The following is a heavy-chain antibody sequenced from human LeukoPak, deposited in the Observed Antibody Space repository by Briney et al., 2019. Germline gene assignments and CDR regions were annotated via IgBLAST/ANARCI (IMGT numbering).Heavy chain of an antibody. CDR2: ISGSAGGT. CDR3: AKRGIMIRAVIIVGFHKEAYYFDD. CDR1: GITLSNYG. J-gene: IGHJ4*02. D-gene: IGHD3-10*01. V-gene: IGHV3-23*01. Sequence: GGSLRLSCAVSGITLSNYGMSWVRQAPGKGLEWVAGISGSAGGTIYAASVKGRFTISRDNPKNTLYLQMNSLRAEDTAVYFCAKRGIMIRAVIIVGFHKEAYYFDDWGQGALVTVSS.